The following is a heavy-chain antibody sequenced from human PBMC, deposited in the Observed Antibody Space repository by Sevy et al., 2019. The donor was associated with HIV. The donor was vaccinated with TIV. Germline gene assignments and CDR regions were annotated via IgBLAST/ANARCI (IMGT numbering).Heavy chain of an antibody. V-gene: IGHV1-69*13. CDR2: IIPIFGTA. Sequence: ASVKVSCKASGGTFSSYAISWVRQAPGQGLEWMGGIIPIFGTANYARKFQGRVTITADESTSTAYMELSSLRSEDTAVYYCARAPYSGSYYGYWGQGTLVTVSS. CDR3: ARAPYSGSYYGY. CDR1: GGTFSSYA. J-gene: IGHJ4*02. D-gene: IGHD1-26*01.